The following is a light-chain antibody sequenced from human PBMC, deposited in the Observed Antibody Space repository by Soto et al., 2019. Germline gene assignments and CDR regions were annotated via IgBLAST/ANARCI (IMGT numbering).Light chain of an antibody. Sequence: IQMTQSPSSVSASVGDRVTITCRASQDIGTWLAWFQQKPGKAPQLLISSTSSLQSGVPSRFSGSGSGTDFTLTISSLQPEDFATYYCQQSYSTPITFGQGTRLEIK. CDR3: QQSYSTPIT. CDR2: STS. CDR1: QDIGTW. J-gene: IGKJ5*01. V-gene: IGKV1-12*01.